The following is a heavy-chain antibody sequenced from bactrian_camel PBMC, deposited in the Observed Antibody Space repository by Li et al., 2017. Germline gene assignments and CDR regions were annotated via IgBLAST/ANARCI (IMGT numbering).Heavy chain of an antibody. D-gene: IGHD3*01. CDR3: AIDLWGCLGKSGSELLREYEYAY. V-gene: IGHV3S60*01. Sequence: VQLVESGGGSVQAGGSLRLSCAASEYTFRNYDMCWFRQAPGKEREGVSCSPWNGDRPYYADFVKGRFTISKDNVNNTLYLQMIRLKPEDAAMYYCAIDLWGCLGKSGSELLREYEYAYWGQGTQVTVS. CDR1: EYTFRNYD. CDR2: SPWNGDRP. J-gene: IGHJ4*01.